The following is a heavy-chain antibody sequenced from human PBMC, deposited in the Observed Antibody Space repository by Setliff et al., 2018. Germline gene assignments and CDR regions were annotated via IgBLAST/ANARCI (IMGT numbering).Heavy chain of an antibody. J-gene: IGHJ6*03. CDR1: GGTFRSYG. V-gene: IGHV1-69*05. Sequence: SVKVSCKASGGTFRSYGISWVRQAPGQGLEWMGGITPNFGTTSYAQKFQGRVTITTDESTNTAYMELSSLRSDDTAVSYCAREVVVVKSAINYYYYMDVWGKGTTVTVSS. D-gene: IGHD2-2*01. CDR3: AREVVVVKSAINYYYYMDV. CDR2: ITPNFGTT.